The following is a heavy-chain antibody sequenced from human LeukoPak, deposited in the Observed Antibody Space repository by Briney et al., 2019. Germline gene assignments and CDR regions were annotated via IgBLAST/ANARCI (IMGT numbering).Heavy chain of an antibody. J-gene: IGHJ5*02. Sequence: PSETLSLTCAVSGGSISSYYWSWIRQPPGKGLEWIGSIYYSGSTYYNPSLKSRVTISVDTSKNQFSLKLSSVTAADTAVYYCARDKDIVVVPAAGWFDPWGQGTLVTVSS. CDR3: ARDKDIVVVPAAGWFDP. CDR1: GGSISSYY. D-gene: IGHD2-2*01. CDR2: IYYSGST. V-gene: IGHV4-59*12.